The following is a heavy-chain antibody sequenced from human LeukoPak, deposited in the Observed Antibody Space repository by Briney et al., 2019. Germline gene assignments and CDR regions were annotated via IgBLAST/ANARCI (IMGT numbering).Heavy chain of an antibody. CDR2: IYHSGST. Sequence: SETLSLTCAVSGYSISSGYYWGWIRQPPGKGLEWIGSIYHSGSTYYNPSLKSRVTLSVDTSKNQFSLKLSSVTAADTAVYYCARQYCSSTSCLDDFDYWGQGTLVTVSS. CDR1: GYSISSGYY. J-gene: IGHJ4*02. CDR3: ARQYCSSTSCLDDFDY. V-gene: IGHV4-38-2*01. D-gene: IGHD2-2*01.